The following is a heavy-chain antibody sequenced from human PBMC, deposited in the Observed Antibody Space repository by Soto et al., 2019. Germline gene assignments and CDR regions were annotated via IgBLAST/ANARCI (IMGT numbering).Heavy chain of an antibody. CDR1: GGSISSSNW. V-gene: IGHV4-4*02. CDR3: ARVSGSYYYGMDV. Sequence: QVQLQESGPGLVKPSGTLSLTCAVSGGSISSSNWWSWVRQPPGKGLEWIGEIYHSGSTNYNPSLKSRVTISADKSKNQFFLKLSSVTAADTAVYYCARVSGSYYYGMDVWGQGTTVTVSS. J-gene: IGHJ6*02. D-gene: IGHD1-26*01. CDR2: IYHSGST.